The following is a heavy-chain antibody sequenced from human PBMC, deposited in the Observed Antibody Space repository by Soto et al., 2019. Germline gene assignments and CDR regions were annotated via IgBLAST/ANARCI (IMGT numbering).Heavy chain of an antibody. CDR2: ISAYNGNT. CDR1: GYTFTSYG. D-gene: IGHD2-15*01. J-gene: IGHJ3*02. V-gene: IGHV1-18*01. Sequence: ASVKVSCKASGYTFTSYGISWVRQAPGQGLEWMGWISAYNGNTNYAQKLQGRVTMTTDTSTSTAYMELRSLRSDDTAVYYCARGQFLGDCSGGSCLDAFDIWGQGTMVTVSS. CDR3: ARGQFLGDCSGGSCLDAFDI.